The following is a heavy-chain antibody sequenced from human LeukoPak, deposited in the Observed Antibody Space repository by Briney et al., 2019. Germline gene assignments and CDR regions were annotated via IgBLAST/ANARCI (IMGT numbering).Heavy chain of an antibody. D-gene: IGHD3-22*01. CDR2: IYYSGST. CDR3: ARVGHYDSSGYYYPFDY. Sequence: SETLSLTRTVSGGSVSSGCYYWSWIRQPPGKGLEWIVYIYYSGSTNYNPSLKSRVTISVDTSKNQFSLKLSSVTAADTAVYYCARVGHYDSSGYYYPFDYWGQGTLVTVSS. CDR1: GGSVSSGCYY. V-gene: IGHV4-61*01. J-gene: IGHJ4*02.